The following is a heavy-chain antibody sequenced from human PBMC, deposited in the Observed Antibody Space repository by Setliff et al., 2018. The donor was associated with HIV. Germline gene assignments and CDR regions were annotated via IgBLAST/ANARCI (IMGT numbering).Heavy chain of an antibody. Sequence: WASVKVSCKASGYTFNDYNIQWIRQAPGQGLEWMGWVNTRSGNTNYAQKFKGRVTMTMNTSITTAYMELSTLRSDDTALYYCARDLIRITPHGDLPFWGQGTLVTVSS. CDR2: VNTRSGNT. D-gene: IGHD2-15*01. CDR1: GYTFNDYN. J-gene: IGHJ4*02. CDR3: ARDLIRITPHGDLPF. V-gene: IGHV1-2*02.